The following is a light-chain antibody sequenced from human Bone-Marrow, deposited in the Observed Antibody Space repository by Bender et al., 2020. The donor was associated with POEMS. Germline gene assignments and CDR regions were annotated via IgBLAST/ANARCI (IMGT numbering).Light chain of an antibody. Sequence: SYEVTQPPSVSVSPGQTASITCSGDDLGDKYVAWYQQKPGQSPVLVIYQDTKRPSGIPERFSGSNSGNTATLTISGTQGMDEADYYCQAWDTYSVLFGGGTKLTVL. CDR1: DLGDKY. J-gene: IGLJ2*01. CDR3: QAWDTYSVL. V-gene: IGLV3-1*01. CDR2: QDT.